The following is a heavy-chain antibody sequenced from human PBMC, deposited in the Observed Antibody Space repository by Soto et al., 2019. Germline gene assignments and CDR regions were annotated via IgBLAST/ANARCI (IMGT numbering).Heavy chain of an antibody. J-gene: IGHJ5*02. CDR2: IYYSGST. CDR3: ARHNPTVDYGDYIRYNCFAP. V-gene: IGHV4-39*01. D-gene: IGHD4-17*01. Sequence: PSETLSLTCTVSGGSISSSSYYWGWIRQPPGKGLEWIGSIYYSGSTYYNPSLKSRVTISVDTSKNQFSLKLSSVTAADTAVYYWARHNPTVDYGDYIRYNCFAPWGQGTLVTVSS. CDR1: GGSISSSSYY.